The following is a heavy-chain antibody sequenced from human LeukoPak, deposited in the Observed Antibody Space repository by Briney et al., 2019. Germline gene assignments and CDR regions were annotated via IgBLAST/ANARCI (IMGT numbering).Heavy chain of an antibody. D-gene: IGHD5-24*01. CDR1: GDSVSRNSAA. Sequence: SQTLSLTRAISGDSVSRNSAAWNWIRQSPSRGLEWLGRTYYRSKWYNDYAVSVKSRITINPDTSKNQFSLQLNSVTPEDTAVYFCARDLGYGYNNPHFDYWGQGTLVTVSS. CDR2: TYYRSKWYN. J-gene: IGHJ4*02. CDR3: ARDLGYGYNNPHFDY. V-gene: IGHV6-1*01.